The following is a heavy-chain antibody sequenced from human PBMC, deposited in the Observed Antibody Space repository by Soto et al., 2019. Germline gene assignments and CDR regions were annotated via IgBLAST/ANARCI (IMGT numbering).Heavy chain of an antibody. J-gene: IGHJ6*02. CDR3: TTGGGKTYYYYYGMDV. CDR1: GFTFSNAW. CDR2: IKSKTDGGTT. V-gene: IGHV3-15*01. Sequence: GSLRLSCAASGFTFSNAWMSWVRQAPGKGLEWVGRIKSKTDGGTTDYAAPVKGRFTISRDDSKNTLYLQMNSLKTEDTAVYYCTTGGGKTYYYYYGMDVWGQGTTVTVSS. D-gene: IGHD2-15*01.